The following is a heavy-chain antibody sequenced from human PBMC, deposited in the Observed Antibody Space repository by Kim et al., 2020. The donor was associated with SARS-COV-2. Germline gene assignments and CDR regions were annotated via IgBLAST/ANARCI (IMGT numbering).Heavy chain of an antibody. J-gene: IGHJ6*03. CDR2: IYYSGST. V-gene: IGHV4-59*01. D-gene: IGHD3-22*01. CDR1: GGSISSYY. CDR3: AREGYYDSSGNMDV. Sequence: SETLSLTCTVSGGSISSYYWSWIRQPPGKGLEWIGYIYYSGSTNYNPSLKSRVTISVDTSKNQFSLKLSSVTAADTAVYYCAREGYYDSSGNMDVWGKGTTVTVSS.